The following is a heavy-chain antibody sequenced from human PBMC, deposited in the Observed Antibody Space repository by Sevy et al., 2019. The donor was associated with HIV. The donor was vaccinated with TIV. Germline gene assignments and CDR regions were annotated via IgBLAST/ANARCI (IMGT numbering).Heavy chain of an antibody. J-gene: IGHJ6*02. D-gene: IGHD3-3*01. V-gene: IGHV1-24*01. Sequence: ASVKVSCKVSGYTLTKLPMHWVRQAPGKGLEWMGGFDPEDGETIYAQRFQGRVTMTEDTSTDTASMELSSLRSEDTAVYYCATLDFWSENPFYGTDVWGQGTTVTVSS. CDR2: FDPEDGET. CDR1: GYTLTKLP. CDR3: ATLDFWSENPFYGTDV.